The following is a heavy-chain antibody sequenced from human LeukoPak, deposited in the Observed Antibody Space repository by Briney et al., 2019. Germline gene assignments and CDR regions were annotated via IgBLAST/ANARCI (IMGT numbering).Heavy chain of an antibody. Sequence: GESLKISCKGSGYSFTSYWIGWVCQMPGKGLEWMGIIYPGDSDTRYSPSFQGQVTISADKSISTAYLQWSSLKASDTAMYYCARSSVVNRNIVVVPAAMWFDPWGQGTLVTVSS. D-gene: IGHD2-2*01. CDR3: ARSSVVNRNIVVVPAAMWFDP. CDR1: GYSFTSYW. CDR2: IYPGDSDT. J-gene: IGHJ5*02. V-gene: IGHV5-51*01.